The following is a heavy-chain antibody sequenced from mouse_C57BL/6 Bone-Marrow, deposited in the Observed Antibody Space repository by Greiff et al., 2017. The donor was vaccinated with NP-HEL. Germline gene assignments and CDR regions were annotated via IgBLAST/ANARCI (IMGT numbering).Heavy chain of an antibody. CDR3: ARGAY. V-gene: IGHV1-80*01. CDR2: IYPGDGDT. Sequence: VKLQQSGAELVKPGASVKISCKASGYAFSSYWMNWVKQRPGKGLEWIGQIYPGDGDTNYNGKFQGHASLTAAKSSSTAYMQLSSQTSEDSAVYFCARGAYWGQGTLVTVSA. J-gene: IGHJ3*01. CDR1: GYAFSSYW.